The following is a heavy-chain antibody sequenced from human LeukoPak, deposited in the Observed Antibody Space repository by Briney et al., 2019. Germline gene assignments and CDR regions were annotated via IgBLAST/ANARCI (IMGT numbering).Heavy chain of an antibody. D-gene: IGHD1-1*01. V-gene: IGHV4-59*01. CDR3: ARGSLEHSSILEN. CDR2: IYYTGST. Sequence: SETLSLTCTVSGGSITNYCWNWLRQPPGKGLEWIGYIYYTGSTDHNPSLKSRLTISVDTSKNQFSLRLTSVIAADTAVYYCARGSLEHSSILENWGQGTLVTVSS. J-gene: IGHJ4*02. CDR1: GGSITNYC.